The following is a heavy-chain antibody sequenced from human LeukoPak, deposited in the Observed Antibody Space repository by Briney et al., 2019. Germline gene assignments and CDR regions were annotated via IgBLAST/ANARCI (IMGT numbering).Heavy chain of an antibody. D-gene: IGHD3/OR15-3a*01. J-gene: IGHJ2*01. Sequence: PGGSLRLSCAPSGFSFSNFWMTWIRQAPEKGLQWVANIKEDGTDKNYADSVKGRFTISRDNAKNLLYLQMNSLRAEDTAVYYCARWTDWYFDLWGRGTLVTVSS. CDR3: ARWTDWYFDL. CDR2: IKEDGTDK. CDR1: GFSFSNFW. V-gene: IGHV3-7*01.